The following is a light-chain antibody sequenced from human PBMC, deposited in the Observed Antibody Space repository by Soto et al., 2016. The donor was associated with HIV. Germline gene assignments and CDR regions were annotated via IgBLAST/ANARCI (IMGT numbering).Light chain of an antibody. CDR3: QQYNSYPYT. Sequence: DIQMTQSPSSLSASVGDRVTITCRASHSISGWLAWYQQKPGKVPNLLIYKASSLQSGVPSRFSGSGSGTEFTLTIGSLQSDDFATYYCQQYNSYPYTFGQGTKLEIK. J-gene: IGKJ2*01. CDR2: KAS. CDR1: HSISGW. V-gene: IGKV1-5*03.